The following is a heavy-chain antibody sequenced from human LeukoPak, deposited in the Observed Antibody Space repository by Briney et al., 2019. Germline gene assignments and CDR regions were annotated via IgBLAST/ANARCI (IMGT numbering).Heavy chain of an antibody. J-gene: IGHJ5*02. V-gene: IGHV4-59*01. Sequence: SETLSLTCSLSGPSISSYYWNWIRQPPGKGREWLGYIYYSGTSNYNPSLKSRVTISVDASKTQFSLKLSSVAAADTAVYYCARDRGYCSGGSCYSIDWFDPWGQGTLVTVSS. D-gene: IGHD2-15*01. CDR1: GPSISSYY. CDR2: IYYSGTS. CDR3: ARDRGYCSGGSCYSIDWFDP.